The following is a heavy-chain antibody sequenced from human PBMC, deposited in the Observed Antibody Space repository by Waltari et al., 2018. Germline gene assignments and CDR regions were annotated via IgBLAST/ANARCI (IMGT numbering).Heavy chain of an antibody. CDR2: ISGSGGRT. J-gene: IGHJ4*02. V-gene: IGHV3-23*04. D-gene: IGHD2-21*01. CDR1: GFTFSSYA. Sequence: VQLVESGGGLVQPGGSLRLSCAASGFTFSSYAMSWVRQAPGKGLEWVSAISGSGGRTYYADSVKGRFTISRDNSKNTLYLQMNSLRAEDTAVYYCAKDPPPYCGAVGPCVDYWGQGTLVTVSS. CDR3: AKDPPPYCGAVGPCVDY.